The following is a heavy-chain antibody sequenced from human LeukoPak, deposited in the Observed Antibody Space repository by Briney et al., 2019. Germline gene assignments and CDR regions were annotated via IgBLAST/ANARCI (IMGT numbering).Heavy chain of an antibody. V-gene: IGHV3-7*01. Sequence: GGSLRLSCAASGFTSSSYWMSWVRQAPGKGLEWVANIKQDRSEDNYVDSVKGRFTISRDNAKNSLYLQMNSLRTEDTAVYYCARTGNYFDYWGQGTLVTVSS. CDR3: ARTGNYFDY. CDR2: IKQDRSED. J-gene: IGHJ4*02. CDR1: GFTSSSYW. D-gene: IGHD3-10*01.